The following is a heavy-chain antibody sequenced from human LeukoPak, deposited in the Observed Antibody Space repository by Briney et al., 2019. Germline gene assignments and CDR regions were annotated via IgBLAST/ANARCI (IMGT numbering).Heavy chain of an antibody. CDR1: GGSISSYY. CDR2: INHSGST. V-gene: IGHV4-34*01. D-gene: IGHD2-8*01. CDR3: ARLLILYQKERNWFDP. J-gene: IGHJ5*02. Sequence: SETLSLTCTVSGGSISSYYWSWIRQPPGKGLEWIGEINHSGSTNYNPSLKSRVTISVDTSKNQFSLKLSSVTAADTAVYYCARLLILYQKERNWFDPWGQGTLVTVSS.